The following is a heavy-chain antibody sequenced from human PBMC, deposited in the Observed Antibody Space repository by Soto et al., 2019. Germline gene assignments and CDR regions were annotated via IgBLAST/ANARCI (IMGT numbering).Heavy chain of an antibody. CDR1: GVTFRNAG. CDR3: TAIEQWLGHFDY. CDR2: IKSKTDGGTT. D-gene: IGHD6-19*01. V-gene: IGHV3-15*01. Sequence: PGGSLRLSCAASGVTFRNAGVSGVRQATGKGLEWVGRIKSKTDGGTTDYAAPVKGRFTISRDDSKNTLYLQMNSLKTEDTAVYYCTAIEQWLGHFDYWGQGTLVTVSS. J-gene: IGHJ4*02.